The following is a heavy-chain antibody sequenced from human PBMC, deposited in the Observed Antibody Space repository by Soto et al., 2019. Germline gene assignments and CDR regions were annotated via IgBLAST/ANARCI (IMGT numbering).Heavy chain of an antibody. D-gene: IGHD3-22*01. J-gene: IGHJ4*02. Sequence: GGSLRLSCAASGFTFSNAWMSWVRQAPGKGPEWVGRIKSKTDGGTTDYAAPVKGRFTISRDDSKNTLYLQMNSLKTEDTAVYYCTTTHSPDYYDSSGYYPPPDYWGQGTLVTVSS. CDR2: IKSKTDGGTT. V-gene: IGHV3-15*01. CDR1: GFTFSNAW. CDR3: TTTHSPDYYDSSGYYPPPDY.